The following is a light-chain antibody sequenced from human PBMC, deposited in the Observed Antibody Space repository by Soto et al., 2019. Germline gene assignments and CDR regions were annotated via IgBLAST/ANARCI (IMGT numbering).Light chain of an antibody. V-gene: IGKV3-20*01. J-gene: IGKJ2*01. CDR2: DAS. Sequence: EIVLTQSPGTLSLSPGERATLSCRASESVSGSYIAWFQQKPGQAPRLLIYDASSRATGIPDRCSGSGSGTEFTLTISRLEPEDSAVYYCQQYGTSPYTFGQGTKLEIK. CDR3: QQYGTSPYT. CDR1: ESVSGSY.